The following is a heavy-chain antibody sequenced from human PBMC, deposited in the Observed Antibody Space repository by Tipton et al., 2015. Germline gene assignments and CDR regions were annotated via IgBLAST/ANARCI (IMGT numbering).Heavy chain of an antibody. V-gene: IGHV1-2*04. D-gene: IGHD2-15*01. J-gene: IGHJ3*02. Sequence: QSGAEVKKPGASVKVSCKASGYTFTGYYMHWVRQAPGQGLEWMGWINPNSGGTNYAQKFQGWVTMTRDTSISTAYMELSRLKSDDTAVYYCAREEAGGPAAFDIWGQGTMVTVSS. CDR3: AREEAGGPAAFDI. CDR2: INPNSGGT. CDR1: GYTFTGYY.